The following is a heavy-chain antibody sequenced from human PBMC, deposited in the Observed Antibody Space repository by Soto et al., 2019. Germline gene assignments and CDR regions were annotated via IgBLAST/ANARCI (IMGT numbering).Heavy chain of an antibody. J-gene: IGHJ3*02. CDR1: GGSISSSSYY. D-gene: IGHD3-3*01. Sequence: QLQLQESGPGLVKPSETLSLTCTVSGGSISSSSYYWGWIRQPPGKGLEWIGSIYYSGSTYYNPSLKSRVTISVDTSKNQFSLKLSSVTAADTAVYYCARTYYDFWSGPGPNAFDIWGQGTMVTVSS. CDR3: ARTYYDFWSGPGPNAFDI. V-gene: IGHV4-39*01. CDR2: IYYSGST.